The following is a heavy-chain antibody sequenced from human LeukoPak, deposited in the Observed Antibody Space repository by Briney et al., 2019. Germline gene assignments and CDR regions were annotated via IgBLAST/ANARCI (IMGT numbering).Heavy chain of an antibody. Sequence: GGSLRLSCAASGYSFNAYAMSWFRQAPGKGLEWVSSITGDGNTIIYADSVKGRFTISRDNSKNTLYLQMNSLRADDTAIYYCARNQQLGGHSYYYYGMDVWGQGTTVTVSS. CDR1: GYSFNAYA. D-gene: IGHD3-16*01. J-gene: IGHJ6*02. CDR2: ITGDGNTI. V-gene: IGHV3-23*01. CDR3: ARNQQLGGHSYYYYGMDV.